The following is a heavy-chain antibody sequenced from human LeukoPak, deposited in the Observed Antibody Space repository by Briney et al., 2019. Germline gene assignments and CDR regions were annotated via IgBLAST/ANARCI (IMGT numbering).Heavy chain of an antibody. CDR3: ARQYPGRGRPFDI. CDR2: ISSSGSSK. V-gene: IGHV3-48*03. D-gene: IGHD5-24*01. CDR1: GFTFSSYE. J-gene: IGHJ3*02. Sequence: GGVRRLSCAASGFTFSSYEMNWVRQSPGKGLECVSYISSSGSSKYYADSVKGRFTISRDNAKNSLYLQMNSLRAEDTAVYYCARQYPGRGRPFDIWGQGTMVTVSS.